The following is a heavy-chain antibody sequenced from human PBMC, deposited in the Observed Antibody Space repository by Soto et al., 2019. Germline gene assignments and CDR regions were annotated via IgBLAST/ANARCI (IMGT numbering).Heavy chain of an antibody. CDR3: ARDTAATDY. D-gene: IGHD1-26*01. V-gene: IGHV1-18*01. Sequence: QVQLVQSGAEVKKPGASVKVSCKTSGYTFTSYHISWVRQAPGQGLEWMGWISAYNTNTNYAQKFQGRVTMTTDTVTSKAYMELRSLRSDDTAVYDWARDTAATDYWGQGTLVTVSS. J-gene: IGHJ4*02. CDR2: ISAYNTNT. CDR1: GYTFTSYH.